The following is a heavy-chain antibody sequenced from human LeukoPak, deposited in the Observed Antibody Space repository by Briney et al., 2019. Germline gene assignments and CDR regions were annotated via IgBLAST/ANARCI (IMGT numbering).Heavy chain of an antibody. CDR1: GFTFSSYA. D-gene: IGHD2-2*01. Sequence: PGGSLRLSCAASGFTFSSYAMHWVRQAPGKGLEWVAVISYDGSNKYYADSVKGRFTISRDNSKNTLYLQMNSLRAEDTAVYYCASLGYCSSTSCYGFIDYWGQGTLVTVSP. CDR3: ASLGYCSSTSCYGFIDY. J-gene: IGHJ4*02. CDR2: ISYDGSNK. V-gene: IGHV3-30*04.